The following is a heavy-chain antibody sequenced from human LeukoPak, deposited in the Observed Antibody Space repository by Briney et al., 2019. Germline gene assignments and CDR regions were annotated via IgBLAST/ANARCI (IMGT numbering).Heavy chain of an antibody. CDR1: GYTFSSYW. V-gene: IGHV5-51*01. CDR2: IYPGDSDT. D-gene: IGHD6-13*01. J-gene: IGHJ1*01. Sequence: GESLKISCKGSGYTFSSYWIGWVRQMPGKGLEWMGIIYPGDSDTRYSPSFQGQVTISADKSISTAFLQWSRLNVSDTAMYYCARVSDSSSNFFFQHWGQGTLVTVST. CDR3: ARVSDSSSNFFFQH.